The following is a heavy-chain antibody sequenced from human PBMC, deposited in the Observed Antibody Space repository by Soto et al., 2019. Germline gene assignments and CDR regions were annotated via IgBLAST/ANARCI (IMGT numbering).Heavy chain of an antibody. J-gene: IGHJ5*02. CDR1: GYTFTYRY. Sequence: ASVKVSCKASGYTFTYRYLHWVRQAPGQALEWMGWITPFNGNTNYAQKFQDRVTITRDRSMSTAYMELSSLRSEDTAMYYCASANPEGWFDPWGQGTLVTVSS. CDR2: ITPFNGNT. V-gene: IGHV1-45*02. CDR3: ASANPEGWFDP.